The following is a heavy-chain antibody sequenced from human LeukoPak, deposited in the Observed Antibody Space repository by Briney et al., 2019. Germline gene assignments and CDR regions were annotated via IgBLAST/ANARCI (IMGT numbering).Heavy chain of an antibody. CDR2: ISTSGSTI. Sequence: PGGSLRLSCAASGFTFSDYYMSWIRQAPGKGLEWVSYISTSGSTIYYPDSVKGRFTVSRDNAKNSLYLQMNSLRADDTAVYYCAHLGGMVTQNWGQGTLVTVSS. CDR1: GFTFSDYY. V-gene: IGHV3-11*04. CDR3: AHLGGMVTQN. J-gene: IGHJ4*02. D-gene: IGHD3-16*01.